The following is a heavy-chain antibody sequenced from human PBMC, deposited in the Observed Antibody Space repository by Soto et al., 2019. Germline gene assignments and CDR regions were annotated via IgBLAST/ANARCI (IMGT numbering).Heavy chain of an antibody. CDR2: ISYDGSNK. J-gene: IGHJ4*02. CDR3: AKGATARHDLQKLAPRIDY. D-gene: IGHD6-6*01. CDR1: GFPFRSYG. V-gene: IGHV3-30*18. Sequence: PGGPLRPSSPPSGFPFRSYGTHWVRPAPGKGLEWVAVISYDGSNKYYADSVKGRFTISRDNSKNTLYLQMNSLRAEHTAVYYCAKGATARHDLQKLAPRIDYWGQGTLVTVSS.